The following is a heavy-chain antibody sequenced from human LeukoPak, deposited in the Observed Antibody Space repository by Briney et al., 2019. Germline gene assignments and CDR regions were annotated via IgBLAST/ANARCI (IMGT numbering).Heavy chain of an antibody. J-gene: IGHJ4*02. CDR2: IYTSGST. CDR1: GGSISSYY. Sequence: SETLSLTCTVSGGSISSYYWSWIRQPAGKGLEWIGRIYTSGSTNYNPSLKSRVTISVDTSKNQFSLKLSSVTAADTAVYYCARENLWFGELFFFDYWGQGTLVTVSS. V-gene: IGHV4-4*07. D-gene: IGHD3-10*01. CDR3: ARENLWFGELFFFDY.